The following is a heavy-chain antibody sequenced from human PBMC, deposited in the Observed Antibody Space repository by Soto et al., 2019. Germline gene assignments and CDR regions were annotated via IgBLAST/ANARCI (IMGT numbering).Heavy chain of an antibody. V-gene: IGHV1-18*01. D-gene: IGHD6-13*01. CDR2: INTYNGNT. CDR3: ARGSSPVDFDY. Sequence: QVPLVQSGAEVKKPGASVQVSCKASGYTFTNYGINWVRQAPGQGLEWMGWINTYNGNTNFAQRLQGRVTMTTEASTTTAYMELRSLRSDDTAVYYCARGSSPVDFDYWGQGTLVTVSS. CDR1: GYTFTNYG. J-gene: IGHJ4*02.